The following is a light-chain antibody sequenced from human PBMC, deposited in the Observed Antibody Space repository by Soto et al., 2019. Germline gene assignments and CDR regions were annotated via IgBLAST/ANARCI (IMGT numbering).Light chain of an antibody. CDR1: LIFTTN. CDR3: QQYNNWWT. Sequence: EIVMTQSPATLSVSPGERATLSCRVCLIFTTNLVCYQQKPGQAPGLFIFVASPRATVIPASFSGSGFGTEFLLTFSSLQSEDFPFYYCQQYNNWWTFGQGTKVVIK. CDR2: VAS. J-gene: IGKJ1*01. V-gene: IGKV3-15*01.